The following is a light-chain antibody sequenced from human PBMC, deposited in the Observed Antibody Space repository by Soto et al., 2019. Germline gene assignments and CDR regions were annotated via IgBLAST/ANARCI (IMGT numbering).Light chain of an antibody. CDR2: GTS. Sequence: IVLTQSPGTVSLSPGEGASLSCRASQSVSSNQIAWYQQRPGQTPRLLMYGTSSRAPGIPDRFSGSGSGTGFTRTIRRLEPEDFAVYYCQHYDNTPTFGGGTKVEI. CDR1: QSVSSNQ. V-gene: IGKV3-20*01. J-gene: IGKJ4*01. CDR3: QHYDNTPT.